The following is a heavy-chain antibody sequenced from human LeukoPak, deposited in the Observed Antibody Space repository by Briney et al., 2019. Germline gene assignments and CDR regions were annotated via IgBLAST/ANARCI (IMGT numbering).Heavy chain of an antibody. CDR3: ARVSPGYCSSTSGPITD. V-gene: IGHV1-18*01. D-gene: IGHD2-2*03. J-gene: IGHJ4*02. CDR1: GYTFTSYG. CDR2: ISAYNGNT. Sequence: ASVKVSCKASGYTFTSYGISWVRQAPGQGLEWMGWISAYNGNTNYAQKLQGRVTMTTDTSTSTAYMELRSLRSDDTAVYYCARVSPGYCSSTSGPITDWGQGTLVTVSS.